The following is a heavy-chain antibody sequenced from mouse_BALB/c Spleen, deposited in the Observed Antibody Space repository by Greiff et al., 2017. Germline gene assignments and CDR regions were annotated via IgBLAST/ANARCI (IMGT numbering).Heavy chain of an antibody. Sequence: VQLQQSGAELVRPGTSVKVSCKASGYAFTNYLIEWVKQRPGQGLEWIGVINPGSGGTNYNEKFKGKATLTADKSSSTAYMQLSSLTSDDSAVYFCARRYGSSYDYWGQGTTLTVSS. J-gene: IGHJ2*01. D-gene: IGHD1-1*01. V-gene: IGHV1-54*01. CDR2: INPGSGGT. CDR1: GYAFTNYL. CDR3: ARRYGSSYDY.